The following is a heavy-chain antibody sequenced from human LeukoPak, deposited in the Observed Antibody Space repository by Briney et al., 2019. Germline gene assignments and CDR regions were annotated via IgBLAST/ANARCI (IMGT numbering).Heavy chain of an antibody. J-gene: IGHJ4*02. Sequence: ASVKVSCKASGYTFSSYYLHWVRQAPGQGPEWMGIIKPSDGGTQYPQKFQGRVTMTRDMSASTVYVQLSSLTSEDTAMYYCAREPPESYRFDYWGQGAPVTVSS. CDR1: GYTFSSYY. V-gene: IGHV1-46*01. D-gene: IGHD2-2*01. CDR2: IKPSDGGT. CDR3: AREPPESYRFDY.